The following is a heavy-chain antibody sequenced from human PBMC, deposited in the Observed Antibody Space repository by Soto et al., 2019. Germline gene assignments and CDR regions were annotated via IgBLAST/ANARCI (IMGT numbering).Heavy chain of an antibody. CDR2: VYNSGST. CDR3: ARYRREAVAGYTLDN. J-gene: IGHJ4*02. CDR1: GDSISSNY. D-gene: IGHD6-13*01. Sequence: SGTLSLTCTVSGDSISSNYWTWIRQPPGKGLEWIGYVYNSGSTNYNPSLKSRVTISEDTSKSQFSLKVNSMTAADTAVYYCARYRREAVAGYTLDNWGQGILVTVSS. V-gene: IGHV4-59*01.